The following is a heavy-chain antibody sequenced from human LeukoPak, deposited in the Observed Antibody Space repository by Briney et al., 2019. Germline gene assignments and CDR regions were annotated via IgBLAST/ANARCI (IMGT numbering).Heavy chain of an antibody. D-gene: IGHD3-22*01. CDR2: INPSGGST. CDR3: ARDLQTYYYDSSGYYQLDY. CDR1: GYTFTSYY. V-gene: IGHV1-46*01. J-gene: IGHJ4*02. Sequence: SVKVSCKASGYTFTSYYMHWVRQAPGQGLEWMGIINPSGGSTSYAQKFQGRVTMTRDTSTSTVYMELSSLRSEDTAVYYCARDLQTYYYDSSGYYQLDYWGQGTLVTVSS.